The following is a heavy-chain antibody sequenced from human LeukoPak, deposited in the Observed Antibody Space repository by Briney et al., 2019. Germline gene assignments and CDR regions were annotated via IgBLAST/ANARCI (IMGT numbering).Heavy chain of an antibody. CDR1: GGTFSSYA. Sequence: SVKVSCKASGGTFSSYAISWVRQAPGQGLEWMGGIIPIFGTANYAQKSQGRVTITADESTSTAYMELSSLRSEDTAVYYCARSTLGTRLVQYNWFDPWGQGTLVTVSS. D-gene: IGHD6-19*01. CDR2: IIPIFGTA. J-gene: IGHJ5*02. CDR3: ARSTLGTRLVQYNWFDP. V-gene: IGHV1-69*13.